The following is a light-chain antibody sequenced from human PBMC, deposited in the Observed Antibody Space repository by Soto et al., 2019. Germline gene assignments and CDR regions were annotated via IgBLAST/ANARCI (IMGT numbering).Light chain of an antibody. CDR1: QSISTW. Sequence: DIQMTQSPSTLPASVGDRVTITCRASQSISTWLAWYQQKPGKAPKLLIYAASSLQSGVPSRFSGSGSGTEFTLTINSLQPDDFATYYCQQYASYWTFGQGTKVDIK. J-gene: IGKJ1*01. V-gene: IGKV1-5*01. CDR2: AAS. CDR3: QQYASYWT.